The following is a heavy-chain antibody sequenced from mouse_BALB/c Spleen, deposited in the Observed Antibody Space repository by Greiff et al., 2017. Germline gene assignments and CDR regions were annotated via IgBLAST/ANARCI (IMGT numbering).Heavy chain of an antibody. J-gene: IGHJ2*01. V-gene: IGHV5-9*03. CDR3: ARRGDYYRYDGEGYFDY. CDR2: ISSGGGNT. D-gene: IGHD2-14*01. Sequence: EVHLVESGGGLVKPGGSLKLSCAASGFTFSSYTMSWVRQTPEKRLEWVATISSGGGNTYYPDSVKGRFTISRDNAKNNLYLQMSSLRSEDTALYYCARRGDYYRYDGEGYFDYWGQGTTLTVSS. CDR1: GFTFSSYT.